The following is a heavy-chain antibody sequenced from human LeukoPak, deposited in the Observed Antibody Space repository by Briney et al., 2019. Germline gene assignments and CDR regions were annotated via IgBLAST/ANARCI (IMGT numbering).Heavy chain of an antibody. J-gene: IGHJ4*02. CDR3: ARIEVIGSTRYFDY. CDR1: GGSFSGYY. Sequence: SETLSLTCAVYGGSFSGYYWSWIRQPPGKGLEWIGEINHSGSTNYNPSLKSRVTISVDTSKNQFSLKLSSVTAADTAVYYCARIEVIGSTRYFDYWGQGAMVSVSA. D-gene: IGHD3-16*02. CDR2: INHSGST. V-gene: IGHV4-34*01.